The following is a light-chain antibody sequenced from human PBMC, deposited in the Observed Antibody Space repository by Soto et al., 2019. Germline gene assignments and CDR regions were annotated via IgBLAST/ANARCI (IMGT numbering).Light chain of an antibody. V-gene: IGKV1-5*03. Sequence: DIQMTQSPSTLSASVGDRVTITCRASQSVGSWLAWYQQKPWKAPKLLICKASSLESGVPSRFSGSGSGTEFTLAISSLQPDDFASYYCQQYSTYPWTFGQGTTVEIK. CDR3: QQYSTYPWT. CDR1: QSVGSW. CDR2: KAS. J-gene: IGKJ1*01.